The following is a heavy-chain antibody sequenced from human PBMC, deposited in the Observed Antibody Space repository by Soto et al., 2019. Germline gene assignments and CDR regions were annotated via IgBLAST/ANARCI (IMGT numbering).Heavy chain of an antibody. CDR3: AISSIPSCYECSFDP. D-gene: IGHD3-22*01. CDR1: GFTFSSYA. CDR2: ISGSGGST. J-gene: IGHJ5*02. Sequence: GGSLRLSCAASGFTFSSYAMSWVRQAPGKGLEWVSAISGSGGSTYYADSVKGRFTISRDNAKDSLYLQMDSLRAEDTAVYYCAISSIPSCYECSFDPWGQGTLVTVSS. V-gene: IGHV3-23*01.